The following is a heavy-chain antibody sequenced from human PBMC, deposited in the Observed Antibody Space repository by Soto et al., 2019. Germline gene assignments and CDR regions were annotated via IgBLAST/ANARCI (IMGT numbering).Heavy chain of an antibody. D-gene: IGHD3-22*01. CDR3: ARDGYYYDSSGPRSWFDP. CDR1: GGSISSISYY. J-gene: IGHJ5*02. CDR2: LYYSGST. V-gene: IGHV4-39*07. Sequence: SETLSLTXAVSGGSISSISYYWGWIRQPPGKGLEWIGSLYYSGSTYYNPSLKSRVTISVDTSKNQFSLKLSSVTAADTAVYYCARDGYYYDSSGPRSWFDPWGQGTLVTVSS.